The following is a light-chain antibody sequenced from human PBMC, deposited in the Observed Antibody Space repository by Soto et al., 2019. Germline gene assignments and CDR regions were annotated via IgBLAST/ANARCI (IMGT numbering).Light chain of an antibody. V-gene: IGKV3-11*01. Sequence: EIVLTQSPATLSLSPGERATLSCRASQSVSSFLAWYQQKPGQAPRLLIYDISNRATGIPARFSGSGSGTEFTLTISSLEPEDFAVYYCQQRSNWPLTFGGGTKVDIK. CDR3: QQRSNWPLT. CDR1: QSVSSF. CDR2: DIS. J-gene: IGKJ4*01.